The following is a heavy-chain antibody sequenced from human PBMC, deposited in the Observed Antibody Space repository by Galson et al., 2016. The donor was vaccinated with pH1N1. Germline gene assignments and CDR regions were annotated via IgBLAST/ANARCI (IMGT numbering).Heavy chain of an antibody. V-gene: IGHV3-30*14. Sequence: SLRLSCAASGFTLDNHAMHWVRQAPGKGLEWVAVISYDGIQKEYADYAKGRFPISRDNSKNTVSLQLNSLRSDDTAIYYCARDPKWTTWVGPFDYWGQGTLVTAAS. CDR3: ARDPKWTTWVGPFDY. D-gene: IGHD1-26*01. CDR2: ISYDGIQK. CDR1: GFTLDNHA. J-gene: IGHJ4*02.